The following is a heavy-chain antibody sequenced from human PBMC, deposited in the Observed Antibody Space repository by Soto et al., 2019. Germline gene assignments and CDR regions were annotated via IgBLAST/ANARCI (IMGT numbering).Heavy chain of an antibody. V-gene: IGHV3-74*01. CDR2: IPSDGRDV. CDR1: GFNFRDFW. D-gene: IGHD1-26*01. J-gene: IGHJ4*02. Sequence: GGSLRLSCEASGFNFRDFWMHWVRQPPGKGPEWVSNIPSDGRDVSYADSVRGQFTISRDDARNTLYLQMSDLRVEDTAIYYCTRDDSGLGIDYWGQGTQVTVSS. CDR3: TRDDSGLGIDY.